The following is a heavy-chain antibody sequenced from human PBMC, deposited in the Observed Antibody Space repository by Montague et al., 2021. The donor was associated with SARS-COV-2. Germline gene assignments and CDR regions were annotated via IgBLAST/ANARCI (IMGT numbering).Heavy chain of an antibody. CDR1: GGSFSCYY. V-gene: IGHV4-34*01. CDR2: INHSGST. D-gene: IGHD3-10*01. J-gene: IGHJ4*02. Sequence: SETLSLTCAVYGGSFSCYYWNWIRQPPGKALESIGEINHSGSTNYNPSLKSRVTMSVDTSKNQFSLKLSSVTAADTAVYYCARGARQGYGFRLGSFDSWGQGTLVTVSS. CDR3: ARGARQGYGFRLGSFDS.